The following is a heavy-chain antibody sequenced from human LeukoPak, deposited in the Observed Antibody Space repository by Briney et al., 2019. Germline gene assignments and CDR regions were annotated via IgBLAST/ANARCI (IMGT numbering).Heavy chain of an antibody. J-gene: IGHJ3*02. CDR1: GFTFSSYG. CDR2: IRYDGSNK. V-gene: IGHV3-30*02. CDR3: ARESVGRWSQAGGAFDI. Sequence: GGSLRLSCAASGFTFSSYGMHWVRQAPGKGLEWVAFIRYDGSNKYYADSVKGRFTISRDNSKNTLYLQMNSLRAEDTAVYYCARESVGRWSQAGGAFDIWGQGTMVTVSS. D-gene: IGHD4-23*01.